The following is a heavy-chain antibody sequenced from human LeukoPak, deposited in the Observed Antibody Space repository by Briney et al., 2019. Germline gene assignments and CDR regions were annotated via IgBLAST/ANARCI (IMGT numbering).Heavy chain of an antibody. D-gene: IGHD1-26*01. CDR2: IYYSGST. Sequence: SETLSLTCTVSGGSISSGGYFWSWIRQHPGKGLECIGHIYYSGSTYYNPSLKSRVTISADTSKNQFSLKLSSVTAADTAVYYCARGRSNYYGMDVWGQGTTVTVSS. V-gene: IGHV4-31*03. J-gene: IGHJ6*02. CDR1: GGSISSGGYF. CDR3: ARGRSNYYGMDV.